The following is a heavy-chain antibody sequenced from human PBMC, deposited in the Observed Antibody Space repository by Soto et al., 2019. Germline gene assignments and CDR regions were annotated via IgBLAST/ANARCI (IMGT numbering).Heavy chain of an antibody. CDR1: GGSIKNSNYY. CDR3: AREERGYNSESVGGY. CDR2: IYYLGST. Sequence: QLQLQESGPGLVNPSETLSLTCSVSGGSIKNSNYYWAWIRQPPGKGLEWIGTIYYLGSTQYSPSLKSRVTMTIDTSKNQFSLKLTSVTAADTAVYYCAREERGYNSESVGGYWGQGTLVTVSS. J-gene: IGHJ4*02. V-gene: IGHV4-39*02. D-gene: IGHD5-18*01.